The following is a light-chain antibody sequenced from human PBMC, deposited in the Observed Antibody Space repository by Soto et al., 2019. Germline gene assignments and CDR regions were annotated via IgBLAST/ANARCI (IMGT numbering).Light chain of an antibody. CDR3: SSYVGKNPAL. CDR2: EVN. Sequence: QSVLTQPPSTSGSPGQSVTISCTGTSSDVGGYNYVSWFQQHPGKAPKLIIHEVNQRPSGVPDRFSGSKSGNTASLTVSGLQAEDEGTNYWSSYVGKNPALFGTGTNVTV. CDR1: SSDVGGYNY. J-gene: IGLJ1*01. V-gene: IGLV2-8*01.